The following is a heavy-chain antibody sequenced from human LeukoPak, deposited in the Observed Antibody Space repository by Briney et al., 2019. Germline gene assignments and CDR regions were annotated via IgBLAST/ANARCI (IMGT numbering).Heavy chain of an antibody. D-gene: IGHD3-22*01. CDR2: INHSGST. V-gene: IGHV4-34*01. J-gene: IGHJ4*02. CDR1: GGSFSGYY. CDR3: AINYYDSSGYYYGFDY. Sequence: PSETLSLTCAVYGGSFSGYYWSWIRQPPGKGLEWIGEINHSGSTNYNPSLKSRVTISVDTSKNQFSLKLSSVTAADTAVYYCAINYYDSSGYYYGFDYWGQGTLVTVSS.